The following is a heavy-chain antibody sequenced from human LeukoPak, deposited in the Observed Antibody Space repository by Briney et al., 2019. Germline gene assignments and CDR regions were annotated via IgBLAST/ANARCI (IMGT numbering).Heavy chain of an antibody. J-gene: IGHJ1*01. D-gene: IGHD4-23*01. V-gene: IGHV4-39*07. CDR3: ARPSRPSVVKLYFQH. CDR2: IYYSGST. Sequence: PSETLSLTCTVSGGSISSSSYYWGWIRQPPGKGLEWIGSIYYSGSTNYNPSLKSRVTISVDTSKNQFSLKLSSVTAADTAVYYCARPSRPSVVKLYFQHWGQGTLVTVSS. CDR1: GGSISSSSYY.